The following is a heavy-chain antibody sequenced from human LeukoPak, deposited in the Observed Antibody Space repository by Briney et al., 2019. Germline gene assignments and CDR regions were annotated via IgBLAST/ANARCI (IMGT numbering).Heavy chain of an antibody. CDR2: IRHGGSKK. Sequence: GGSLRLSCAASGFSFSSYGMHWAGQAPGKGLEWVTFIRHGGSKKYYADSVKGRFTISRDNSKETPYLQMNSLRPEDTAVYYCFWCLDPGYGGSASPSALDMCGRGTLVIVSS. CDR3: FWCLDPGYGGSASPSALDM. CDR1: GFSFSSYG. V-gene: IGHV3-30*02. J-gene: IGHJ3*02. D-gene: IGHD4-23*01.